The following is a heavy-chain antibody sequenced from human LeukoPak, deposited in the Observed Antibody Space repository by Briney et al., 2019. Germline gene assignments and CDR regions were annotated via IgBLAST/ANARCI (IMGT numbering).Heavy chain of an antibody. D-gene: IGHD3-22*01. CDR2: ISSRSSTI. CDR1: GFTFSSYS. V-gene: IGHV3-48*04. J-gene: IGHJ4*02. CDR3: ARDLTDYYDSSGDY. Sequence: PGGSLRLSCAASGFTFSSYSMNWVRQAPGKGLEWVSYISSRSSTIYYADSVKGRFTISRDNAKNSLYLQMNSLRAEDTAVYYCARDLTDYYDSSGDYWGQGTLVTVSS.